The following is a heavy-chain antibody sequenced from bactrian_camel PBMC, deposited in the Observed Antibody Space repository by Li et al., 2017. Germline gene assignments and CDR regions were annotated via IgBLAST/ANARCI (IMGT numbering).Heavy chain of an antibody. Sequence: HVQLVESGGGLVQPGGSLRLSCVASEDIRGDNCMGWFRQAPGKEREAVAAIYTRLSSIFYADFVKGRFTISQDNAKKTVYLQMNSLRPEDTAMYYCAAGCRFDKERRLSQEGYYYWGQGTQVTVS. D-gene: IGHD4*01. CDR1: EDIRGDNC. J-gene: IGHJ4*01. CDR2: IYTRLSSI. V-gene: IGHV3S54*01. CDR3: AAGCRFDKERRLSQEGYYY.